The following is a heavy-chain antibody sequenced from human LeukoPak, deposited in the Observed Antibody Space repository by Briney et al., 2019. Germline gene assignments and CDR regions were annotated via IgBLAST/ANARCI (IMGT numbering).Heavy chain of an antibody. D-gene: IGHD5-18*01. V-gene: IGHV3-7*03. Sequence: GGSLRLSCAASGFTFSTYWMSWVRQAPGKGLEWVANIKQDGREKYYVDSVKGRFTISRDNAKNSLYLQMNSLRAEDTAVYYCAREGDTAMARGAFDIWGQGTMVTVSS. J-gene: IGHJ3*02. CDR2: IKQDGREK. CDR3: AREGDTAMARGAFDI. CDR1: GFTFSTYW.